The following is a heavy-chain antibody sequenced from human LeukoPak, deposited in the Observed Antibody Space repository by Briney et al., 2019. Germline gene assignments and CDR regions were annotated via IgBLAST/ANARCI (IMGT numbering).Heavy chain of an antibody. V-gene: IGHV4-59*12. Sequence: SETLSLTCTVSGGSISGYYWSWIRQPPGKGLEWIGYIYYSGNTEYNPSLKSRVTISVDTSKNQFSLKLSSVTAADTAVYYCARDYYDSSGYFDAFDIWGQGTMVTVSS. CDR1: GGSISGYY. J-gene: IGHJ3*02. CDR3: ARDYYDSSGYFDAFDI. D-gene: IGHD3-22*01. CDR2: IYYSGNT.